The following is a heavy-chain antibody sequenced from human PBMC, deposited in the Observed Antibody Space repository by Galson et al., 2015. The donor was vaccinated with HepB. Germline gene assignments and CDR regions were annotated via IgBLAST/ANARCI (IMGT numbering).Heavy chain of an antibody. V-gene: IGHV3-23*01. Sequence: SLRLSCAASGFTFSSYAMSWVRQAPGKGLEWVSGISGSGVSAYYADSVKGRFTISKDTSKNTLYLQMNSLRGDDTASYCCAKGWYNYGYYDYWGQGTLVTVSS. D-gene: IGHD5-18*01. CDR1: GFTFSSYA. J-gene: IGHJ4*02. CDR3: AKGWYNYGYYDY. CDR2: ISGSGVSA.